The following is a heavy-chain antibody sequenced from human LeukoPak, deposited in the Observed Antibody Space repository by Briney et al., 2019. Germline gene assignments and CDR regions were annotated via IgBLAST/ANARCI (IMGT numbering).Heavy chain of an antibody. CDR2: IYYSGST. CDR3: ARHYDSSGYYTLTTFDY. V-gene: IGHV4-39*01. Sequence: SETLSLTCTVSGGSISSSSYYWGWIRQPPGKGLEWIGSIYYSGSTYYNPSLKSRVTISVDTSKNQFSLKLSSVTAADTAVYYCARHYDSSGYYTLTTFDYWGQGTLVTVSS. D-gene: IGHD3-22*01. J-gene: IGHJ4*02. CDR1: GGSISSSSYY.